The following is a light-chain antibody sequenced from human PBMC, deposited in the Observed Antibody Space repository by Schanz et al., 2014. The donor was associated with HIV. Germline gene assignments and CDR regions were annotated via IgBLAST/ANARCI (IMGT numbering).Light chain of an antibody. CDR1: SSDVGGYNY. Sequence: QSALTQPASVSGSPGQSITISCTGTSSDVGGYNYVSWYQQHPGKAPKLMIYDVSNRPSGVSNRFSGSKSGNTASLTISGLQGEDEADYYCCSFAGTIWVFGGGTKLTVL. CDR2: DVS. V-gene: IGLV2-14*03. CDR3: CSFAGTIWV. J-gene: IGLJ3*02.